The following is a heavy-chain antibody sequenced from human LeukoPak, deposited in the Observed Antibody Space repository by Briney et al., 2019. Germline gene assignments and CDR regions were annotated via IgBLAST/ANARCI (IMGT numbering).Heavy chain of an antibody. D-gene: IGHD3-3*01. CDR1: GFTFSSCA. CDR2: ISGSGGST. J-gene: IGHJ4*02. CDR3: AKSYDFWSGPFDY. V-gene: IGHV3-23*01. Sequence: GGTLRLSCAASGFTFSSCAMRWVREAPGKGLEWVSAISGSGGSTYYADSVKGRFTISRDNSKNTLYLQMNSLRAEDTAVYYCAKSYDFWSGPFDYWGQGTLVTVSS.